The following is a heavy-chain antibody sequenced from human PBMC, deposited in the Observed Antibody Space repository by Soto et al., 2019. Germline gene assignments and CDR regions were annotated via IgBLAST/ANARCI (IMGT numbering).Heavy chain of an antibody. J-gene: IGHJ6*03. V-gene: IGHV3-21*01. CDR1: GFTFSSYS. CDR2: ISSSSSYI. CDR3: ARDKRYSSSTHRPYYMDV. D-gene: IGHD6-6*01. Sequence: GGSLRLSCAASGFTFSSYSMNWVRQAPGKGLEWVSSISSSSSYIYYADSVKGRFTISRDNAKNSLYLQMNSLRAEDTAVYYWARDKRYSSSTHRPYYMDVWGKGTTVTVSS.